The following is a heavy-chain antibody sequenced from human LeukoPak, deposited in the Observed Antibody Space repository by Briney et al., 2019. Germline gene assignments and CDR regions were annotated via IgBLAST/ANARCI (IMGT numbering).Heavy chain of an antibody. CDR1: GFTLSSYW. Sequence: GGSLRLSCAASGFTLSSYWMHWVRQAPGKGLVWVSRINSDESSTTYVDSVKGRFTISRDNAKNTLYLQMDSLRVEDTAVYFCARGAHVLDIWGQGTMVTVSS. J-gene: IGHJ3*02. V-gene: IGHV3-74*01. CDR3: ARGAHVLDI. D-gene: IGHD1-26*01. CDR2: INSDESST.